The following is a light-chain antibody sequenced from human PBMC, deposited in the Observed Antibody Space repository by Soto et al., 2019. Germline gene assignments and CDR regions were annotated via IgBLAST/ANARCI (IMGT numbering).Light chain of an antibody. V-gene: IGKV1-5*01. CDR2: DAS. J-gene: IGKJ1*01. CDR3: QQYHNYPRT. CDR1: ESIRTW. Sequence: DIQKTQSPSTLSASIGDRVTITCRASESIRTWLAWYQHKPGKAPKFLIYDASSLESGVPSRFSGSGSGTEFTLTISNLQPDDFATYFCQQYHNYPRTFGQGTKVEIK.